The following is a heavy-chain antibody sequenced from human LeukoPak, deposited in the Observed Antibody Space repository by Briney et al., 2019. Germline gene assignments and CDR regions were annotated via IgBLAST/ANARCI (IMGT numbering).Heavy chain of an antibody. CDR1: GGSVSSGSYY. CDR2: IYYSGST. Sequence: SETLSLTCTISGGSVSSGSYYWSWIRQPPGKGLEWIGYIYYSGSTNYNPSLKSRVTISIDTSKNYFSLKLNSVIAADTAVYYCARDRPGSYWYFDLWGRGTLVTVSS. D-gene: IGHD3-10*01. V-gene: IGHV4-61*03. CDR3: ARDRPGSYWYFDL. J-gene: IGHJ2*01.